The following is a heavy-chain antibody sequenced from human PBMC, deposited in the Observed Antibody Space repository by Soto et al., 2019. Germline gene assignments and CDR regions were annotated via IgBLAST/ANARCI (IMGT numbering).Heavy chain of an antibody. CDR1: GFTFSSYS. V-gene: IGHV3-23*04. J-gene: IGHJ4*02. CDR3: ANDRRAAVASFDS. Sequence: EVQLVESGGALVQPGGSLRLSCVVSGFTFSSYSMAWVRQAPGKGLEWVSSISGSGVSTYYADSVQGRFTISRDNSRNTLFLQMSSLRAEDTALYYCANDRRAAVASFDSWGQGALVTVSS. D-gene: IGHD6-19*01. CDR2: ISGSGVST.